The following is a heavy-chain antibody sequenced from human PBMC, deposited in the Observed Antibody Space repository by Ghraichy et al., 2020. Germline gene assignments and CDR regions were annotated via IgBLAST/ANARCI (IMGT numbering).Heavy chain of an antibody. Sequence: SQTLSLTCTVSGGSISSSSYYWGWIRQPPGKGLEWIGTIYYSGSTYYNPSLKSRVTISVDTSKNQLSLRLSSVTAADTAVYYCVRAFSIYCGGDCLYSFDYWGQGTLVTVSS. D-gene: IGHD2-21*01. CDR3: VRAFSIYCGGDCLYSFDY. V-gene: IGHV4-39*07. CDR1: GGSISSSSYY. J-gene: IGHJ4*02. CDR2: IYYSGST.